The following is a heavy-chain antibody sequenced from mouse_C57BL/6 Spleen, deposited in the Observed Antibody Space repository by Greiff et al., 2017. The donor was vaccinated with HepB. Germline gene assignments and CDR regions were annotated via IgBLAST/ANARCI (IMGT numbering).Heavy chain of an antibody. Sequence: EVQLQQSGPELVKPGASVKIPCKASGYTFTDYNMDWVKQSHGKSLEWIGDINPNNGGTIYNQKFKGKATLTVDKSSSTAYLELRSLTSEDTAVYYCARPYYYGPDWYFDVWGTGTTVTVSS. CDR1: GYTFTDYN. D-gene: IGHD1-1*01. CDR3: ARPYYYGPDWYFDV. J-gene: IGHJ1*03. CDR2: INPNNGGT. V-gene: IGHV1-18*01.